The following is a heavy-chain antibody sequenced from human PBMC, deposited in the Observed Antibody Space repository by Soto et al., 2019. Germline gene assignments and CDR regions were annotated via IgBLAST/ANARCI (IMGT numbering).Heavy chain of an antibody. D-gene: IGHD3-10*01. V-gene: IGHV4-59*12. J-gene: IGHJ5*02. Sequence: SEPLSLTCTVSGGSISSYYWSWIRQSPGKGLEWIGYIYHSGSTYYNPSLKSRVTTSVDRSKNQFSLKLSSVTAADTAVYYCARGLGPWGQGTLVTVSS. CDR1: GGSISSYY. CDR2: IYHSGST. CDR3: ARGLGP.